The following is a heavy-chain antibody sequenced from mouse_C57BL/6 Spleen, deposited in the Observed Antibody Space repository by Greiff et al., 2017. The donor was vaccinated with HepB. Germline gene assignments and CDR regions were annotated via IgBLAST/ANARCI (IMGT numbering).Heavy chain of an antibody. D-gene: IGHD1-1*01. J-gene: IGHJ2*01. CDR2: IDPSDSYT. CDR1: GYTFTSYW. CDR3: ARYGSSYLYYFDY. Sequence: QVQLQQSGAELVRPGTSVKLSCKASGYTFTSYWMHWVKQRPGQGLEWIGVIDPSDSYTNYNQKFKGKATLTVDTSSSTAYMQLSSLTSEDSAVYYCARYGSSYLYYFDYWGQGTTLTVSS. V-gene: IGHV1-59*01.